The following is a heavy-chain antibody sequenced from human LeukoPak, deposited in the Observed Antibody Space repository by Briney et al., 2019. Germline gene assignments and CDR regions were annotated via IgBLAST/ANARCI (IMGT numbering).Heavy chain of an antibody. CDR3: VRDGYYYDSSGYYAPLYYFDY. D-gene: IGHD3-22*01. J-gene: IGHJ4*02. Sequence: SVKVSCKASGGTFSSYAISWVRQAPGQGLEWMGGIIPIFGTANYAQKFQGRVTITADESTSTAYMELSSLRSEDTAVYYCVRDGYYYDSSGYYAPLYYFDYWGQGTLVTVSS. CDR2: IIPIFGTA. CDR1: GGTFSSYA. V-gene: IGHV1-69*13.